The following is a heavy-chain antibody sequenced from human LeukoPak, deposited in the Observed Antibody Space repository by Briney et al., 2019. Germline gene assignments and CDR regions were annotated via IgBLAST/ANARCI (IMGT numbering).Heavy chain of an antibody. V-gene: IGHV3-13*01. J-gene: IGHJ4*02. CDR2: IGTAGDA. Sequence: GGSLRLSCAASGFTFSDYDMHWVRQATGKGLERVSAIGTAGDAYYTGSVKGRFTISRENAKNSLYLQMNSLRAGDTAVYYCARVAKERVGGVYYFDYWGQGTLVTVSS. D-gene: IGHD1-1*01. CDR3: ARVAKERVGGVYYFDY. CDR1: GFTFSDYD.